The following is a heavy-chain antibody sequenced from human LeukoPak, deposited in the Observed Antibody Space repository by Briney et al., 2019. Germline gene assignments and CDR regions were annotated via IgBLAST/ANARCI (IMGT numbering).Heavy chain of an antibody. CDR1: GFTFSSYE. V-gene: IGHV3-48*03. CDR2: ISSSGSTI. CDR3: ARERNYIAFDY. J-gene: IGHJ4*02. D-gene: IGHD1-7*01. Sequence: GGSLRLSCAGSGFTFSSYEMNWVRPAPGMGLEWVSYISSSGSTIYYADSVQGRFTISRDNAENSLYLQMNSLRAEDTAVYYCARERNYIAFDYWGQGTRVSVSS.